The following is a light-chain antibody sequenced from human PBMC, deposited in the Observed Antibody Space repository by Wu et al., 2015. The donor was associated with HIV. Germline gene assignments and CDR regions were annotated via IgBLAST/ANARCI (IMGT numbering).Light chain of an antibody. V-gene: IGKV3-11*01. CDR1: RSVSSA. J-gene: IGKJ5*01. Sequence: EIVLTQSPAALSISPGDRATLSCRASRSVSSAVAWYQQKPGQVPRLLIYDASKRATGIPDRFTGGGSGTDYSLTISSLEPEDFAVYYCQQHANWPLTFGQGTRLEIK. CDR2: DAS. CDR3: QQHANWPLT.